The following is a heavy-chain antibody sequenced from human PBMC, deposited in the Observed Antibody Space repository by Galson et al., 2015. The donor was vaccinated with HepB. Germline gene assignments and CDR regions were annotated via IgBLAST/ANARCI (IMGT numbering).Heavy chain of an antibody. CDR1: GGTFSSYA. D-gene: IGHD5-18*01. J-gene: IGHJ4*02. V-gene: IGHV1-69*04. CDR3: ARDLSLNSLIFDY. Sequence: SVKVSCKASGGTFSSYAISWVRQAPGQGLEWMGRIIPILGIANYAQKFQGRVTITADKSTSTAYMELSSLRSEDTAVYYCARDLSLNSLIFDYWGQGTLVTVSS. CDR2: IIPILGIA.